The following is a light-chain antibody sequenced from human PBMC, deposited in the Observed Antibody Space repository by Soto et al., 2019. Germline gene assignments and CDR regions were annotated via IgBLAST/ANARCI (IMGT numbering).Light chain of an antibody. CDR3: QQYGSSPSIT. CDR2: GAS. CDR1: QSVSSSY. Sequence: EIVLTQSPGTLSLSPGERATLSCRASQSVSSSYFAWYQQKPGQAPRLLIYGASSRATGIPDRFSGSGSGTDFTLTISRLEPEAFAVYYCQQYGSSPSITFGQGTRLEIK. J-gene: IGKJ5*01. V-gene: IGKV3-20*01.